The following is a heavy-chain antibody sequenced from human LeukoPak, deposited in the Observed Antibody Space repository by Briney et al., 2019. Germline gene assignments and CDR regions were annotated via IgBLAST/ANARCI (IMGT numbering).Heavy chain of an antibody. CDR1: GFSFNNYA. CDR3: AKGAYDYIEIAYFDY. V-gene: IGHV3-23*01. Sequence: GGSLRLSCVASGFSFNNYAMNWVRQAPGKGLEWVTLIIGSSGSTFYADSVKGRFTISRDKSKNALYLQMNSLRAEDTAVYYCAKGAYDYIEIAYFDYWGQGSLVTVSS. CDR2: IIGSSGST. J-gene: IGHJ4*02. D-gene: IGHD5-12*01.